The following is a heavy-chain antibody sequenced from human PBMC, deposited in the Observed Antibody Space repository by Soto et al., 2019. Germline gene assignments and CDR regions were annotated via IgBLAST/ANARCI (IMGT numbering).Heavy chain of an antibody. CDR1: GFTFSSYG. CDR2: IWYDGSNK. J-gene: IGHJ4*02. D-gene: IGHD6-13*01. V-gene: IGHV3-33*01. Sequence: QVQLVESGGGVVQPGRSLRLSCAASGFTFSSYGMHWVRQAPGKGLEWVAVIWYDGSNKYYADSVKGRFTISRDNSKNTLYLQMNSLRAEDTAVYYCARDQTSSWYGPLDYCGQGTLVTVSS. CDR3: ARDQTSSWYGPLDY.